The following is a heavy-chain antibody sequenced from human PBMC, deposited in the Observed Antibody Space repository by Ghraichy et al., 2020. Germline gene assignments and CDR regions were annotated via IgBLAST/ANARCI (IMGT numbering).Heavy chain of an antibody. D-gene: IGHD2-15*01. CDR3: AKDIGYCSGGSCSTQDYYGMDV. CDR2: ISGSGGST. CDR1: GFTFSSYA. J-gene: IGHJ6*02. Sequence: LSLTCAASGFTFSSYAMSWVRQAPGKGLEWVSAISGSGGSTYYADSVKGRFTISRDNSKNTLYLQMNSLRAEDTAVYYCAKDIGYCSGGSCSTQDYYGMDVWGQGTTVTVSS. V-gene: IGHV3-23*01.